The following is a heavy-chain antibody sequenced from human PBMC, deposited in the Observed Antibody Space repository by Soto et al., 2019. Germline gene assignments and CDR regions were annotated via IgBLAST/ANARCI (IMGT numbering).Heavy chain of an antibody. D-gene: IGHD6-6*01. CDR3: ARGIAARPFLYYYLMDV. CDR1: GYTFTSYG. J-gene: IGHJ6*03. CDR2: NSAYNGNT. V-gene: IGHV1-18*01. Sequence: QVQLVQSGAEVKKPGASVKVSCKASGYTFTSYGISWVRQAPGQGLEWMGWNSAYNGNTNYAQKLQGRVTMTTDTSTSTAYMELRSLRSDDTAVYYCARGIAARPFLYYYLMDVWGKGTMVTVSS.